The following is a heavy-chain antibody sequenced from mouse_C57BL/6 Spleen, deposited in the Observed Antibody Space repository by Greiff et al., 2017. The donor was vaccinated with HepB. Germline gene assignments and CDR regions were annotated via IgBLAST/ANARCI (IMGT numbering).Heavy chain of an antibody. CDR1: GYTFTDYE. V-gene: IGHV1-15*01. J-gene: IGHJ3*01. CDR2: IDPETGGT. CDR3: TRWGGSSSWFAY. Sequence: QVHLKQSGAELVRPGASVTLSCKASGYTFTDYEMHWVKQTPVHGLEWIGAIDPETGGTAYNQKFKGKAILTADKSSSTAYMELRSLTSEDSAVYYCTRWGGSSSWFAYWGQGTLVTVSA. D-gene: IGHD1-1*01.